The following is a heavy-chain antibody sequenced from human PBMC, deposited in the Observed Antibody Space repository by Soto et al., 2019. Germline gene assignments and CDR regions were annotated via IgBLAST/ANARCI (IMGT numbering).Heavy chain of an antibody. CDR3: ATAEVDY. V-gene: IGHV3-74*01. J-gene: IGHJ4*02. CDR1: GFNFGNNW. CDR2: MNSDGRTT. Sequence: EVQLVESGGGLVQPGGSLRLSCAASGFNFGNNWMHWVRQAPGKGLEWVSRMNSDGRTTNYADSVKGRFTVSRDNAKNTLYLQMNSLRAEDTAVCYCATAEVDYWGPGTLVTVSS.